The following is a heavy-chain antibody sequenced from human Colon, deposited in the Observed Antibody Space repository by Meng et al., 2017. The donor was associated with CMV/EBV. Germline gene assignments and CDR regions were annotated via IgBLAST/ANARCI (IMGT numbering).Heavy chain of an antibody. J-gene: IGHJ1*01. Sequence: QVQLVQAGCEVRKPWASVKFSCKASGYSFTGYYIHWVRQAPGQGLEWMGWMDPTTGRTDYAQKFQGTVTMTRDTSISTAYLELSRLTSDDTAVYYCASHSSYVWGSHHWGQGTLVTVSS. CDR1: GYSFTGYY. CDR2: MDPTTGRT. V-gene: IGHV1-2*02. CDR3: ASHSSYVWGSHH. D-gene: IGHD3-16*01.